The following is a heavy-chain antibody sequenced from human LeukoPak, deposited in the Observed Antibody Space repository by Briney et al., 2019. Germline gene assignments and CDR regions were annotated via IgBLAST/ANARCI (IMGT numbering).Heavy chain of an antibody. CDR2: IRYDGSNK. CDR3: AKSQSIQLWLRDAFDI. D-gene: IGHD5-18*01. V-gene: IGHV3-30*02. J-gene: IGHJ3*02. Sequence: GGSLRLSCAASGFTFSSYGMHWVRQAPGKGLEWVAFIRYDGSNKYYADSVKGRFTISRDNSKNTLYLQMNSLRAEDTAVYYCAKSQSIQLWLRDAFDIWGQGTMVTVSS. CDR1: GFTFSSYG.